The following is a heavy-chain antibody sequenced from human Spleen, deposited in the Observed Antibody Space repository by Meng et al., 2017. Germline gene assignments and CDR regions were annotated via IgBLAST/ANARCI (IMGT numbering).Heavy chain of an antibody. D-gene: IGHD4-11*01. J-gene: IGHJ4*02. V-gene: IGHV4-34*01. CDR3: ARGPTTMAHDFDY. CDR2: INHSGST. CDR1: GGSFSDYY. Sequence: QVHLQQWGAGLLKPSETLSLTCVVSGGSFSDYYWSWIRQPPGKGLEWIGEINHSGSTNYNPSLESRATISVDTSQNNLSLKLSSVTAADSAAYYCARGPTTMAHDFDYWGQGTLVTVSS.